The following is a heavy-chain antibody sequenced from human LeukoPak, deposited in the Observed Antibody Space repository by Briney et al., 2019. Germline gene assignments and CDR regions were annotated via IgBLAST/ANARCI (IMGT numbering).Heavy chain of an antibody. CDR3: AKGYYGSGSYGWFDY. Sequence: GGSLRLSCAASGFTFSDYAMSWVRQAPGKGLEWVSLINSSGQRTSYADSVKGRFTISRDNSKNTLFLQMNSLRAEDTAVYYCAKGYYGSGSYGWFDYWGQGTLVTVSS. CDR1: GFTFSDYA. CDR2: INSSGQRT. J-gene: IGHJ4*02. V-gene: IGHV3-23*01. D-gene: IGHD3-10*01.